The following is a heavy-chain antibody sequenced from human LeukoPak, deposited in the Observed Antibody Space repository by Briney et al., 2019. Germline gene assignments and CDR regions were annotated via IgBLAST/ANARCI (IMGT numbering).Heavy chain of an antibody. CDR2: IYSGGST. J-gene: IGHJ6*02. D-gene: IGHD4-17*01. V-gene: IGHV3-53*01. CDR1: GFTVSTNY. CDR3: ARDTVTTFRFRDYYYYGMDV. Sequence: GGSLRLSCAASGFTVSTNYMDWVRQAPGKGLEWVSVIYSGGSTYYADSVKGRFTISRDNSKNTLYLQMNSLRAEDTAVYYCARDTVTTFRFRDYYYYGMDVWGQGTTVTVSS.